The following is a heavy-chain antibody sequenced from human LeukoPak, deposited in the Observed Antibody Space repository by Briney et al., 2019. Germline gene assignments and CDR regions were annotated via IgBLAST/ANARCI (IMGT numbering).Heavy chain of an antibody. CDR1: GGSISSYY. V-gene: IGHV4-59*08. CDR2: IYYSGST. D-gene: IGHD6-19*01. Sequence: SETLSLTWTVAGGSISSYYWSWIRQPPGKGLEWIGYIYYSGSTNYNPSLKSRVTISVDTSKNQFSLKLSSVTAADTAVYYCARSKSSSGWYYRFDPWGQGTLVTVSS. J-gene: IGHJ5*02. CDR3: ARSKSSSGWYYRFDP.